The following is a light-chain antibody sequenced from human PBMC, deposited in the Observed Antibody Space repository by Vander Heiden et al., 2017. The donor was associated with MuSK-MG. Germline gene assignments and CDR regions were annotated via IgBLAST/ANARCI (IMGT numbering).Light chain of an antibody. CDR2: DAA. V-gene: IGKV1-33*01. CDR3: QQYDNVPFT. CDR1: QHITNY. J-gene: IGKJ3*01. Sequence: DVAMTRSPSSLSASVGDTVTITCQASQHITNYLNWYQHKPGKAPKLLLYDAANLEIGVPSRFSGSGFGTDFTFTISSLQPEDSATYYCQQYDNVPFTFGHGTKVEIK.